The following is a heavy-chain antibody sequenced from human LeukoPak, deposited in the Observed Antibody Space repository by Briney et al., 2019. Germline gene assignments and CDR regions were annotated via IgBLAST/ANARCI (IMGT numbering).Heavy chain of an antibody. CDR1: GGSISSYY. D-gene: IGHD1-1*01. CDR2: IYTSGST. CDR3: ARDAGHQLSRRNYYAMDV. J-gene: IGHJ6*02. Sequence: SETLSLTCTVSGGSISSYYWSWIRQPAGKGLEWIGRIYTSGSTNYNPSLKSRVTISVDTSKNQFSLKLSSVTAADTAVYYCARDAGHQLSRRNYYAMDVWGQGTTVTVSS. V-gene: IGHV4-4*07.